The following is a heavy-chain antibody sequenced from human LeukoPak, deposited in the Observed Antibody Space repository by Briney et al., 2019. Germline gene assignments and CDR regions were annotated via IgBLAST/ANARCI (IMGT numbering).Heavy chain of an antibody. J-gene: IGHJ3*02. V-gene: IGHV1-69*13. Sequence: GASVKVSCKASGGTFSSYAISWVRQAPGQGLEWMGGIIPIFGTANYAQKFQGRVTITADESTSTAYMELSSLRSEDTAVYYCSVTMIVVVIPGYGAFDIWGQGTMVTVSS. D-gene: IGHD3-22*01. CDR3: SVTMIVVVIPGYGAFDI. CDR2: IIPIFGTA. CDR1: GGTFSSYA.